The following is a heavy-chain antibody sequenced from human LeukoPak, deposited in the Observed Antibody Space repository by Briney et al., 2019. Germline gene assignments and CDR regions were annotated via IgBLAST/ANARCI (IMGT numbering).Heavy chain of an antibody. Sequence: PGGSLRLSCAASGFTFSSYAMHWVRQAPGKGLEWVAVISYDGSNKYYADSVKGRFTISRDNSKNTLYLQMNSLRAEDTAVYYCAKDRDASGYYYYLPYFQHWGQGTLVTVSS. D-gene: IGHD3-22*01. CDR2: ISYDGSNK. V-gene: IGHV3-30-3*01. CDR3: AKDRDASGYYYYLPYFQH. J-gene: IGHJ1*01. CDR1: GFTFSSYA.